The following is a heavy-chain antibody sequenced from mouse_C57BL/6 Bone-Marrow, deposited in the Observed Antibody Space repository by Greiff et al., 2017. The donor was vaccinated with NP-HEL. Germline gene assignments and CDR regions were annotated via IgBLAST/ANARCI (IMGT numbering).Heavy chain of an antibody. CDR2: INPNNGGT. J-gene: IGHJ4*01. D-gene: IGHD2-3*01. CDR3: ARRWLLRYAMDY. CDR1: GYTFTDYN. Sequence: VQLQQSGPELVKPGASVKIPCKASGYTFTDYNMDWVKQSHGKSLEWIGDINPNNGGTIYNQKFKGKATLTVDKSSSTAYMELRSLTSEDTAVYYGARRWLLRYAMDYWGQGTSVTVSS. V-gene: IGHV1-18*01.